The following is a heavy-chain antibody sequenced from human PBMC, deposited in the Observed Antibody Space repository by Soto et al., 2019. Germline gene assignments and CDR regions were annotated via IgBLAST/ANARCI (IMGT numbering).Heavy chain of an antibody. CDR1: GGSISSGDYY. V-gene: IGHV4-30-4*01. J-gene: IGHJ3*02. CDR3: ARWGYCSGGSCPDAFDI. CDR2: IYYSGST. D-gene: IGHD2-15*01. Sequence: QVQLQESGPGLVKPSQTLSLTCTVSGGSISSGDYYWSWIRQPPGKGLEWIGYIYYSGSTYYNPSLKSRVTMSLDTSKNQSSLKLSSVSAADTAVYYCARWGYCSGGSCPDAFDIWGQGTMVTVSS.